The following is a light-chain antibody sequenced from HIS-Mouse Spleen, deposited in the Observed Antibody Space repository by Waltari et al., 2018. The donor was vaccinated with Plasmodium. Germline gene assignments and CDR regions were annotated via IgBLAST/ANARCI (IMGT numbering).Light chain of an antibody. V-gene: IGLV2-23*01. CDR2: ECS. CDR3: CSYAGSSTNWV. CDR1: SSDVGGYNL. Sequence: QSALTQPASVSGSPGQSITISCTGTSSDVGGYNLVSWYQQHQRKAPKLMMYECSKRPSGVSNRFSGSKSGNTASLTISGLQAEDEADYYCCSYAGSSTNWVFGGGTKLTVL. J-gene: IGLJ3*02.